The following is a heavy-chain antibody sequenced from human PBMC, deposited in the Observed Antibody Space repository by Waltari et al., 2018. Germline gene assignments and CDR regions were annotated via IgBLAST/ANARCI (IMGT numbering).Heavy chain of an antibody. J-gene: IGHJ4*02. CDR1: GGSFSGYF. CDR2: INHSGYT. Sequence: QVHLQQWGAGLLKPSETLSLTCAVSGGSFSGYFWSWFRQPPGKGLEWLGEINHSGYTNYNPSLKSRVTISVDMSKNQFSLKLSSVTAADTAVYYCAREGRAAAGTDYWSQGTLVTVSS. CDR3: AREGRAAAGTDY. D-gene: IGHD6-13*01. V-gene: IGHV4-34*02.